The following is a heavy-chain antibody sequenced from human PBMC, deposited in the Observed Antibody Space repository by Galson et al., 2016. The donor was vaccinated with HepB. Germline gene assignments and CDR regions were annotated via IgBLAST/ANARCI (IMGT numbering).Heavy chain of an antibody. D-gene: IGHD2-2*01. CDR1: GDSINSGHYY. J-gene: IGHJ4*02. Sequence: TCTVSGDSINSGHYYWNWIRQLPGKGLEWIGYIYHSGNTNYNPSLKSRVTISVDTSKNQFSLKLRSVTAADTAVYYCARGLVMPYWGQGILVTVSS. CDR2: IYHSGNT. V-gene: IGHV4-31*03. CDR3: ARGLVMPY.